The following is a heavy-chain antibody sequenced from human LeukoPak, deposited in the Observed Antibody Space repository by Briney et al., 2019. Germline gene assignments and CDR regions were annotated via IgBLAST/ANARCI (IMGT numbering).Heavy chain of an antibody. D-gene: IGHD4-17*01. CDR1: GFTFSGCH. Sequence: GGSLRLSCAAPGFTFSGCHIHWVRQAPGKGLEWVALVWHDGSKTYYADSVKGRFTVSRDNSKNTLYLQMNSLRAEDTAIYYCAKDSNDNGDYNYFDFWGQGTLVTVSS. J-gene: IGHJ4*02. V-gene: IGHV3-33*06. CDR2: VWHDGSKT. CDR3: AKDSNDNGDYNYFDF.